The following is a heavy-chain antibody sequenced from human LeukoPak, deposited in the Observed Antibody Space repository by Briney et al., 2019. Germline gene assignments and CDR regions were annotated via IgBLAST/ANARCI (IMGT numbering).Heavy chain of an antibody. Sequence: SETLSLTCTVSGGSISSSSYYWGWIRQPPGKGLEWIGSIYYSGTTYYNPSLKSRVTISVDTSKNQFSLKLSSMTAADTAVYYCARGSRYSGYLAGYWGQGTLVTVSS. J-gene: IGHJ4*02. D-gene: IGHD5-12*01. CDR3: ARGSRYSGYLAGY. CDR2: IYYSGTT. V-gene: IGHV4-39*07. CDR1: GGSISSSSYY.